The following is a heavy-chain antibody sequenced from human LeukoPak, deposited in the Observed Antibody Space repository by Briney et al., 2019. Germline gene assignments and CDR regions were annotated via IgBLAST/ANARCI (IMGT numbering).Heavy chain of an antibody. Sequence: GGSLRLSCAASGFTFSSYSMNWVRQAPGKGPEWASYISSSSSTIYYADSVKGRFTISRDNAKNSLYLQMNSLRAEDTAVYYCVRMGCSSTSCYTPTFDYWGQGTLVTVSS. CDR3: VRMGCSSTSCYTPTFDY. D-gene: IGHD2-2*02. J-gene: IGHJ4*02. CDR2: ISSSSSTI. V-gene: IGHV3-48*01. CDR1: GFTFSSYS.